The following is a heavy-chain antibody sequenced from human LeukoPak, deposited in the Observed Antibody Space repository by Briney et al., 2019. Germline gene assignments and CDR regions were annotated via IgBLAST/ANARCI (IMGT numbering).Heavy chain of an antibody. CDR3: ARVDIAAAGDFGAYYFDY. V-gene: IGHV1-69*05. CDR2: IIPIFGTA. Sequence: ASVKVSCKASGGTFSSYAISWVRQAPGQGLEWMGGIIPIFGTANYAQKFQGRVTITTDESTSTAYMELSSLRSEDTAVYYCARVDIAAAGDFGAYYFDYWGQGTLVTVSS. D-gene: IGHD6-13*01. J-gene: IGHJ4*02. CDR1: GGTFSSYA.